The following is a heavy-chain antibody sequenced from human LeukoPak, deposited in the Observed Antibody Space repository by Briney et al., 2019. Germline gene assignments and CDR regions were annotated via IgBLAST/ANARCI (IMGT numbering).Heavy chain of an antibody. V-gene: IGHV3-74*01. CDR3: ARGYYDSNDSNRSNWFEP. J-gene: IGHJ5*02. D-gene: IGHD3-22*01. Sequence: PGGSLRLSCAASGFTFSSHWMHWVRQAPGKGLVWVSRLNTDGSSTVYADSVRGRFTISRDNAKNTLYLRMNSLRAEDTAVYYCARGYYDSNDSNRSNWFEPWGQGTLVTVS. CDR2: LNTDGSST. CDR1: GFTFSSHW.